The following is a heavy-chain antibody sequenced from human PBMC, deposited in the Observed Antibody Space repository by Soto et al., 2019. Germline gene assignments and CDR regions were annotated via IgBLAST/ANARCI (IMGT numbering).Heavy chain of an antibody. V-gene: IGHV4-59*11. CDR1: GGSISSHY. J-gene: IGHJ5*02. D-gene: IGHD1-20*01. CDR2: IYYSGNP. Sequence: LSLTCTVSGGSISSHYWSWIRQPPGKGLEWIGNIYYSGNPNYNPSLKSRVTISVDTSKNQFSLKLTSVIAADTAVYHCARGLTAFDPWGQGTLVTVSS. CDR3: ARGLTAFDP.